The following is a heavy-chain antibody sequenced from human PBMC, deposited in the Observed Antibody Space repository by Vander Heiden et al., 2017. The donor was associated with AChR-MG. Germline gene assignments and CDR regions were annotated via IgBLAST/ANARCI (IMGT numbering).Heavy chain of an antibody. J-gene: IGHJ4*02. CDR2: ISYDGSNK. V-gene: IGHV3-30-3*01. CDR3: ARPPGIAVV. D-gene: IGHD6-19*01. Sequence: QVQLVESGGGVVQPGRSLRLSCAASGFTFSSYAMHWVRQAPGKGLEWVAVISYDGSNKYYADSVKGRFTISRDNSKNTLYLQMNSLRAEDTAVYYCARPPGIAVVWGQGTLVTVSS. CDR1: GFTFSSYA.